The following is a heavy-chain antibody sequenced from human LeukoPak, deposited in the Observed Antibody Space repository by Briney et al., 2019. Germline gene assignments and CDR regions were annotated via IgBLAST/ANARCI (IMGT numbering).Heavy chain of an antibody. CDR2: IRSKAYGGTT. D-gene: IGHD4-17*01. CDR1: GFTFGDYA. V-gene: IGHV3-49*04. J-gene: IGHJ4*02. Sequence: GRSLRLSCTASGFTFGDYAMSWVRQAPGKGLEGVGFIRSKAYGGTTEYAASVKGRFTISRDDSKSIAYLQMNSLKTEDTAVYYCTREDYGDYVGPDYWGQGTLVTVSS. CDR3: TREDYGDYVGPDY.